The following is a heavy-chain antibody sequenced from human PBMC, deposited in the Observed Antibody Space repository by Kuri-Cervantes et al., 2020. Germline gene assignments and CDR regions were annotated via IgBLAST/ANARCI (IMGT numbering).Heavy chain of an antibody. CDR1: GFTFSAYW. Sequence: GESLKISCAASGFTFSAYWMSWVRQAPGKGLEWVANIDQDGTEKDYVDSVKGRFTISRDNAKNSLFLQMHSLRVEDTAIYYCARLRGGYDLDYWGQGTLVTVSS. J-gene: IGHJ4*02. D-gene: IGHD3-22*01. V-gene: IGHV3-7*01. CDR3: ARLRGGYDLDY. CDR2: IDQDGTEK.